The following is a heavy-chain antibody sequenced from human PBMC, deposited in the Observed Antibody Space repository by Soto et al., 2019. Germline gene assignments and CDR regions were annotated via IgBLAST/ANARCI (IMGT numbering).Heavy chain of an antibody. CDR1: GVSISSGDYY. CDR2: IYYSGST. D-gene: IGHD6-6*01. V-gene: IGHV4-30-4*01. J-gene: IGHJ3*02. CDR3: AGESSIAARPRLGDAFDI. Sequence: SETLSLTCTVSGVSISSGDYYWSWIRQPPGKGLEWIGYIYYSGSTYYNPSLKSRVTISVDTSKNQFSLKLSSVTAADTAVYYCAGESSIAARPRLGDAFDIWGQGTMVTVSS.